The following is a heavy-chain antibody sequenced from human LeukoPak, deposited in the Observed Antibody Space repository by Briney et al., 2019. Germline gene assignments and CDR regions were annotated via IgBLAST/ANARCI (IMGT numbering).Heavy chain of an antibody. CDR1: GFTFSSYS. J-gene: IGHJ4*02. CDR3: ARDREFWSGYVYFDY. CDR2: ISSSSSTI. Sequence: GGSLRLSCAASGFTFSSYSMNWVRQAPGKGLEWVSYISSSSSTIYYADSVKGRFTISRDNAENSLYLQMNSLRAEDTAVYYCARDREFWSGYVYFDYWGQGTLVTASS. V-gene: IGHV3-48*01. D-gene: IGHD3-3*01.